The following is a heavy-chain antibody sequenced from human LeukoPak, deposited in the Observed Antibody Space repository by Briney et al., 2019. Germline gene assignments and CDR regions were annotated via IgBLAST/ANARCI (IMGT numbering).Heavy chain of an antibody. CDR3: AKGPKTGTYYYHYGMDV. J-gene: IGHJ6*02. Sequence: GGSLRLSCAASGFTFSSYAMSWVRQAPGKGLEWVSAISGSGGSTYYADSVKGRFTISRDNSKNTLYLQMNSLRAEDTAVYYCAKGPKTGTYYYHYGMDVWGQGTTVTVSS. V-gene: IGHV3-23*01. D-gene: IGHD1-1*01. CDR2: ISGSGGST. CDR1: GFTFSSYA.